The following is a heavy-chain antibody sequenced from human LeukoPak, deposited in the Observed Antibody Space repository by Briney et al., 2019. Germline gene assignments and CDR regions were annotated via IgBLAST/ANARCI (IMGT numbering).Heavy chain of an antibody. J-gene: IGHJ4*02. CDR3: ARAGSIVVVVAGFDY. D-gene: IGHD2-15*01. V-gene: IGHV4-39*01. CDR1: GGSISSSSYY. Sequence: KPSETLSLTCTVSGGSISSSSYYWGWIRQPPGKGLEWIGSIYYSGSTYYNPSLKSRVTISVDTSKNQFSLKLSSVTAPDTAVYYCARAGSIVVVVAGFDYWGQGTXVTVSS. CDR2: IYYSGST.